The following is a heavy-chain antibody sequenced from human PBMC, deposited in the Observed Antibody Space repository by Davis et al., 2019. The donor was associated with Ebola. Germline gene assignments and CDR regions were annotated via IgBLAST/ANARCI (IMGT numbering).Heavy chain of an antibody. D-gene: IGHD3-16*01. Sequence: GESLKISCAASGFTFSSYGMHWVRQAPGKGLEWVAVISYDGSNKYYADSVKGRFTISRDNSKNTLYLQMNSLRAEDTAVYYCARDLGGYGMDVWGQGTTVTVSS. J-gene: IGHJ6*02. CDR2: ISYDGSNK. CDR1: GFTFSSYG. V-gene: IGHV3-30*03. CDR3: ARDLGGYGMDV.